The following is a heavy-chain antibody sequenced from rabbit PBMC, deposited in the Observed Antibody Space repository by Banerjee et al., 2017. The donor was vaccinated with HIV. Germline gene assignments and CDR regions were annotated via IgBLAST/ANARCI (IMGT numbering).Heavy chain of an antibody. J-gene: IGHJ4*01. CDR3: ARDLVAVIGWNFNL. D-gene: IGHD1-1*01. Sequence: QEQLEESGGGLVKPGASLTLTCKASGFSFNSGYDMCWVRQAPGKGLQWIACINAVTGKAVYATWAKGRFTFSKTSSTTVTLQMTSLTAADTATYFCARDLVAVIGWNFNLWGPGTLVTVS. CDR2: INAVTGKA. CDR1: GFSFNSGYD. V-gene: IGHV1S45*01.